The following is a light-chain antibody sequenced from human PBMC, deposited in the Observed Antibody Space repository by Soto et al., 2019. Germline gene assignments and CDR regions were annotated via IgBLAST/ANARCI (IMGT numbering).Light chain of an antibody. CDR1: QSISSSY. CDR3: QQFRT. J-gene: IGKJ3*01. CDR2: GAS. V-gene: IGKV3-20*01. Sequence: DIVLTQSPGTLSLSPGERATLSCRTSQSISSSYLAWYQQKPGQAPRLLIHGASSRATGIPDRFSGSGSGTDFTLTISRLEPEDFAVYYCQQFRTFGPGTKVDIK.